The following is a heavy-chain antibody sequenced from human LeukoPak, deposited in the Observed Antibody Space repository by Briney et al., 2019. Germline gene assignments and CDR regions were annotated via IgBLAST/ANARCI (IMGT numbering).Heavy chain of an antibody. CDR1: GGSISSYY. CDR2: IYYSGST. D-gene: IGHD3-3*01. J-gene: IGHJ3*02. V-gene: IGHV4-59*01. CDR3: ARFSTSTIFGVVNNVNDAFDI. Sequence: EASETLSLTCTVSGGSISSYYWSWIRQPPGKGLEWIGYIYYSGSTNYNPSLKSRVTISVDTSKNQFSLKLSSVTAADTAVYYCARFSTSTIFGVVNNVNDAFDIWGQGTMVTVSS.